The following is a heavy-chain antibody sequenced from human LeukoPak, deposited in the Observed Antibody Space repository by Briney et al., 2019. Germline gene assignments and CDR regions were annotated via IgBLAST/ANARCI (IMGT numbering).Heavy chain of an antibody. CDR2: ISGGGAGT. Sequence: PGGSPRLSCAASGFTFSTYDMSWVRQAPGKGLEWVSVISGGGAGTNYADSVKGRFTISRDNSKNTLYLQMNSLRAEDTALYYCAKDLIQPGHYLDYWGQGALVTVSS. CDR1: GFTFSTYD. D-gene: IGHD2-2*01. J-gene: IGHJ4*02. CDR3: AKDLIQPGHYLDY. V-gene: IGHV3-23*01.